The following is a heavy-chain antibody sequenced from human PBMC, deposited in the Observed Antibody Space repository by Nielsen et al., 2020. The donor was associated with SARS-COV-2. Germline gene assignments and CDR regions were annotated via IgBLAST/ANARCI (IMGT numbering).Heavy chain of an antibody. CDR1: GFTFSSYW. J-gene: IGHJ6*02. CDR3: AHGMDV. V-gene: IGHV3-7*03. Sequence: GESLKISCAASGFTFSSYWMSWVRQAPGKGLEWVVNIKQDGSEKYYVDSVKGRFTISRDNAKNSLYLQMNSLRAEDTAVYYCAHGMDVWGQGTTVTVSS. CDR2: IKQDGSEK.